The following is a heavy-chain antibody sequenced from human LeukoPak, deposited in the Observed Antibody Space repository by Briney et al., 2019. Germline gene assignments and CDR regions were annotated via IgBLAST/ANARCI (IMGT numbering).Heavy chain of an antibody. J-gene: IGHJ4*02. Sequence: GGSLRLSCAASGFTFSSFEMNWVRLSPGKVLEWVSSITGSGPYMLYADSVKHRFTISRDNTKNLLYLEMNSLRAEDTAMYFCVRDVGAVRGEVYFDYWGQGTLVTVSS. D-gene: IGHD3-10*01. CDR1: GFTFSSFE. CDR3: VRDVGAVRGEVYFDY. CDR2: ITGSGPYM. V-gene: IGHV3-21*06.